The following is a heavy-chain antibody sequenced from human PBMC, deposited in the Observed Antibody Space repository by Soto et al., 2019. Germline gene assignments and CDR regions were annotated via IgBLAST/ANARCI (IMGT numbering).Heavy chain of an antibody. CDR3: ARDTPGSILRFLVNWFDP. CDR1: GFTFSSYA. J-gene: IGHJ5*02. V-gene: IGHV3-30-3*01. Sequence: GGSLRLSCAASGFTFSSYAMHWVRQAPGKGLEWVAVISYDGSNKYYADSVKGRFTISRDNSKNTLYLQMNSLGAEDTAVYYCARDTPGSILRFLVNWFDPWGQGTLVTVSS. CDR2: ISYDGSNK. D-gene: IGHD3-3*01.